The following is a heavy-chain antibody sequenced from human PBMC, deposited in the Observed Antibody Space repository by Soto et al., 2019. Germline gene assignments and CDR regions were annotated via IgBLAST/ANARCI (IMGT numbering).Heavy chain of an antibody. CDR3: AREVRGSGVGYYYYGMDV. CDR2: IYYSGST. V-gene: IGHV4-59*01. Sequence: SQTLSLTCTVSGGSISSYYWSWIRQPPGKGLEWIGYIYYSGSTNYNPSLKSRVTISVDTSKNQFSLRLSSVTAADTAVYYCAREVRGSGVGYYYYGMDVWGQGTTVTVSS. CDR1: GGSISSYY. D-gene: IGHD3-10*01. J-gene: IGHJ6*02.